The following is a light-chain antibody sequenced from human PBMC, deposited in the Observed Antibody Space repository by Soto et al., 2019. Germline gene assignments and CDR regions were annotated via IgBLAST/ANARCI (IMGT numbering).Light chain of an antibody. Sequence: EIVLTQSPGTLPLSPGEGATLSCRASQSISSSYLAWYQQKPGQAPRLLIYAASSRATGIPDRFSGSGSGTDFTLTISRLEPEDFAVYYCQQYDTSPVTFGQGTNLEI. J-gene: IGKJ2*01. CDR2: AAS. V-gene: IGKV3-20*01. CDR1: QSISSSY. CDR3: QQYDTSPVT.